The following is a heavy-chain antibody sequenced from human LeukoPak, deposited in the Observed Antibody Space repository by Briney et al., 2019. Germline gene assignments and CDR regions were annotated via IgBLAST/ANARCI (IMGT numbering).Heavy chain of an antibody. CDR2: ISYDGSNK. CDR3: ARDYYDSSGYGRPWFDP. Sequence: PGGSLRLSCAASGFSFSSHGMSWVRQAPGKGLEWVAVISYDGSNKYYADSVKGRFTISRDNSKNTLYLQMNSLRAEDTAVYYCARDYYDSSGYGRPWFDPWGQGTLDTVSS. D-gene: IGHD3-22*01. CDR1: GFSFSSHG. V-gene: IGHV3-30*03. J-gene: IGHJ5*02.